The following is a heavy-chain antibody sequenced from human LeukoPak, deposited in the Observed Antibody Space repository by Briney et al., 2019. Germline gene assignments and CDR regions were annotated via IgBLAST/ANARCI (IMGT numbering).Heavy chain of an antibody. J-gene: IGHJ4*02. Sequence: GGSLRLSCAASGFTFSSYSMNWVRQAPGKGLEWVSSISSSSSYIYYADSVKGRFTISRDNAKNSLYLQMNSLRAEDTAVYYCARDTPGWYGPFDYWGQGTLVTVSS. D-gene: IGHD6-19*01. CDR2: ISSSSSYI. CDR1: GFTFSSYS. CDR3: ARDTPGWYGPFDY. V-gene: IGHV3-21*01.